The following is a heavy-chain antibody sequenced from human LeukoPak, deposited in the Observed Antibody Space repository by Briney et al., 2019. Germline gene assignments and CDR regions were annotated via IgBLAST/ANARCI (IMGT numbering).Heavy chain of an antibody. CDR3: ARDCSSSAFDI. CDR1: GFTVSSNY. D-gene: IGHD2-15*01. CDR2: IYSGGST. Sequence: GGSLRLSCAASGFTVSSNYMSWVRQAPGKGLEWVSVIYSGGSTYYADSVKGRFTISRDNDKNSVYLQMNSLRAEDTAVYYCARDCSSSAFDIWGQGTMVTVSS. J-gene: IGHJ3*02. V-gene: IGHV3-53*01.